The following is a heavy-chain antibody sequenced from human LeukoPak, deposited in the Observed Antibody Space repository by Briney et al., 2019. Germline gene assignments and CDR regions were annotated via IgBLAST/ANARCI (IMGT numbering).Heavy chain of an antibody. CDR2: IYYSGST. J-gene: IGHJ3*02. D-gene: IGHD2-2*01. V-gene: IGHV4-30-4*01. CDR3: ATRSTSGGAFDI. Sequence: SETLSLTCTVSGGSISSGDYYWSWIRQPPGKGLEWIGYIYYSGSTYYNLSLKSRVTISVDTSKNQFSLKLSSVTAADTAVYYCATRSTSGGAFDIWGQGTMVTVSS. CDR1: GGSISSGDYY.